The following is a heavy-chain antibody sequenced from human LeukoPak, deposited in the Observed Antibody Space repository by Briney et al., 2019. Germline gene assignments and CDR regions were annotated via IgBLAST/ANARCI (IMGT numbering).Heavy chain of an antibody. CDR3: ARDRWSGRLVIKPLYYFDY. V-gene: IGHV3-30-3*01. J-gene: IGHJ4*02. CDR2: ISYDGSNK. CDR1: GFTFSSYA. D-gene: IGHD3-9*01. Sequence: GGSLRLSCAASGFTFSSYAMHWVRQAPGRGLEWVAVISYDGSNKYYADSVKGRFTISRDNSKNTLYLQMNSLRAEDTAVYYCARDRWSGRLVIKPLYYFDYWGQGTLVTVSS.